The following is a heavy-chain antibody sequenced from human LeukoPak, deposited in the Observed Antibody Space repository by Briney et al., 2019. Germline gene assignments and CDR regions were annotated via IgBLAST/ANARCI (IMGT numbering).Heavy chain of an antibody. D-gene: IGHD3-10*01. J-gene: IGHJ4*02. CDR2: IYYSGST. CDR3: ARSITMVRGFDY. CDR1: GGSISSGDYY. Sequence: SETLSLTCTVSGGSISSGDYYWSWIRQHPGKGLEWIGSIYYSGSTYYNPSLKSRLTISVDTSKNHFSLKLSSVTAADTAIYYCARSITMVRGFDYWGQGTLVTVSS. V-gene: IGHV4-31*03.